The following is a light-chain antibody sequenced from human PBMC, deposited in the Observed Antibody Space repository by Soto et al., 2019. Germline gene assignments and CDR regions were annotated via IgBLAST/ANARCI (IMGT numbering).Light chain of an antibody. CDR2: DAS. Sequence: DVQMTQSPSSLSASVGDTITITCQATQDISNYLNWYQQKPGEAPKLLIYDASKLETGVPSRFSGSGSGTDFTFTISSLQAEDFATYHCQQYDHLPITFGQGTRLEIK. CDR3: QQYDHLPIT. CDR1: QDISNY. J-gene: IGKJ5*01. V-gene: IGKV1-33*01.